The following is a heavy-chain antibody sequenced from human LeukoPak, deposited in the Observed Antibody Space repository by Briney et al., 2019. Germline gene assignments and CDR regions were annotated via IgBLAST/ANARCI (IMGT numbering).Heavy chain of an antibody. J-gene: IGHJ6*02. D-gene: IGHD6-19*01. CDR1: GFTFSNYG. CDR2: MRGGGSI. Sequence: GGSLRLSCAASGFTFSNYGMSWVRQARGKGPEWVSGMRGGGSIEYADSVKGRFTISRDNSKNTLYLEMNSLRAEDTAVYYCAKGGDRSGSLGGNGMDVWGQGTTVTVSS. V-gene: IGHV3-23*01. CDR3: AKGGDRSGSLGGNGMDV.